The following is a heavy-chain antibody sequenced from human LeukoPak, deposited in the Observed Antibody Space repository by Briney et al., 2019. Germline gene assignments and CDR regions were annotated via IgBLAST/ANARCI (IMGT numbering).Heavy chain of an antibody. D-gene: IGHD2-15*01. CDR1: GFTFSSYG. Sequence: GRSLRLSCAASGFTFSSYGMHWVRQAPGKGLEWVAVISYDGSNKYYADSVKGRFAISRDNSKNTLYLQMNSLRAEDTAVYYCAKGGYCSGGTCYPMDVWGQGTTVTVSS. J-gene: IGHJ6*02. CDR2: ISYDGSNK. CDR3: AKGGYCSGGTCYPMDV. V-gene: IGHV3-30*18.